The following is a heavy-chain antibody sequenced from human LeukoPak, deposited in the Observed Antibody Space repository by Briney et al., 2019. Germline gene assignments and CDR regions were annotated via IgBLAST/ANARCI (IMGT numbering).Heavy chain of an antibody. CDR1: GFTFSDAW. Sequence: PGGSLRLSCVASGFTFSDAWMSWVRQAPGKGLEWVGRIKSKIDGGTIDYAAPVKGRFTISRDDSRKSLYLQMNSLKTEDTAVYYCTTRRQDGWWGQGTLVTVSS. CDR2: IKSKIDGGTI. CDR3: TTRRQDGW. V-gene: IGHV3-15*01. J-gene: IGHJ4*02. D-gene: IGHD2-15*01.